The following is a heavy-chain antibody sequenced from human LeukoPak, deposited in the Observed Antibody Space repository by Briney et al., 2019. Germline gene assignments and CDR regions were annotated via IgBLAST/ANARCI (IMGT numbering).Heavy chain of an antibody. CDR1: GFTFSSYA. V-gene: IGHV3-23*01. CDR3: AKDATVTTRAPRYYFDY. CDR2: ISGSGGST. D-gene: IGHD4-17*01. J-gene: IGHJ4*02. Sequence: GGSLRLSCAASGFTFSSYAMSWVRQAPGKGLEWVSAISGSGGSTYYADSVKGRFTISRDNSKNMLYLQMNSLRAEDTAVYYCAKDATVTTRAPRYYFDYWGQGTLVTVSS.